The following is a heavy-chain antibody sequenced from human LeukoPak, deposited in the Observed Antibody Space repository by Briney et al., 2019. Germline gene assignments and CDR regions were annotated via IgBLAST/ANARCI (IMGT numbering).Heavy chain of an antibody. D-gene: IGHD2-8*01. CDR2: INPNSGGT. CDR1: GYTFTGYY. Sequence: ASVKVSCKASGYTFTGYYMHWVRQAPGQGLEWMGWINPNSGGTNYAQKFQGRVTMTRDTSISTAYMELSRLRSDDTAVYYCAYHILVLGWFDPWGQGTLVTVSS. V-gene: IGHV1-2*02. J-gene: IGHJ5*02. CDR3: AYHILVLGWFDP.